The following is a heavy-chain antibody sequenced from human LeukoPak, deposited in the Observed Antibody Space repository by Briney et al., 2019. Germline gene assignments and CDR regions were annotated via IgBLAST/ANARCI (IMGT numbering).Heavy chain of an antibody. V-gene: IGHV3-7*01. CDR1: GFTFSSYG. CDR2: IRHDGSET. D-gene: IGHD3-22*01. Sequence: GGSLRLSCAASGFTFSSYGMHWVRQAPGKGLEWVANIRHDGSETYYVDSLRGRFTISRDNAKNLVYLQMSRLRAEDTAIYYCARDETYDYESNGYLDFWGQGTVVTVSS. CDR3: ARDETYDYESNGYLDF. J-gene: IGHJ4*02.